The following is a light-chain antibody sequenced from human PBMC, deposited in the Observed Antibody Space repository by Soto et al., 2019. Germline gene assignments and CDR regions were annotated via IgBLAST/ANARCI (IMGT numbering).Light chain of an antibody. J-gene: IGKJ5*01. CDR2: TAS. CDR1: QGIGND. CDR3: LQQNSYPIT. V-gene: IGKV1-17*01. Sequence: DIQMTQSPSSLSASVGDRVTITCRASQGIGNDLGWYQQKPGKAPKRLIHTASSLQSGVPSRFSGSGSETEFTLTISSLQPEDFATYYCLQQNSYPITFGQGTRREIK.